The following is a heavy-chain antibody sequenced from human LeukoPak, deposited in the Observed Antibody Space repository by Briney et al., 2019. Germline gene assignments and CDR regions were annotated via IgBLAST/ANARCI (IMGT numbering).Heavy chain of an antibody. CDR3: ARRSHCTGDSCYPV. CDR1: GDSMTSSNHY. Sequence: SETLSLTCTVSGDSMTSSNHYWVWIRQPPGKGLEWIGSIYYGGSTYYNPSLKSRVTISQGTSKNQFSLKVNTVTAADTAVYHCARRSHCTGDSCYPVWGQGNTVTVSS. D-gene: IGHD2-15*01. V-gene: IGHV4-39*01. J-gene: IGHJ6*02. CDR2: IYYGGST.